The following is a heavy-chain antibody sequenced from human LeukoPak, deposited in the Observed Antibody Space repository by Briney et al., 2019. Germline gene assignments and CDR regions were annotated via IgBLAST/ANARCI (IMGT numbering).Heavy chain of an antibody. CDR3: AKTVSGSYSYQGGDY. CDR2: ISGSGENT. CDR1: GFTFSSYA. V-gene: IGHV3-23*01. D-gene: IGHD3-16*02. Sequence: GGSLRLSCAASGFTFSSYAMSWVRQAPGKGLEWVSAISGSGENTIYADSVKGRFTMSRDNSRNMLYLQMNSLRDEDTAKYYCAKTVSGSYSYQGGDYWGQGTLVTVSS. J-gene: IGHJ4*02.